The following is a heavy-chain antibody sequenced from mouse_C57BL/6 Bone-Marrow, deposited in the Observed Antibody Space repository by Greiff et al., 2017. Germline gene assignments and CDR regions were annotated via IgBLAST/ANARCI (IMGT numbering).Heavy chain of an antibody. CDR3: AREDYDDGAYYFDY. Sequence: QVQLQQPGAELVKPGASVKLSCKASGYTFTSYWMHWVKQRPGQGLEWIGMIHPNSGTTYYNEKFKSKATLTVDNSSSTAYMQLSSLTSEDSAVYYCAREDYDDGAYYFDYWGQGTTLTVSS. V-gene: IGHV1-64*01. CDR2: IHPNSGTT. CDR1: GYTFTSYW. J-gene: IGHJ2*01. D-gene: IGHD2-4*01.